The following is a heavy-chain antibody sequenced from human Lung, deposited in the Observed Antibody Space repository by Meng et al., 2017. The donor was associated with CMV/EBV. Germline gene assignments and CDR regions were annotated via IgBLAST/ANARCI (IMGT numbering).Heavy chain of an antibody. CDR3: ARGNGWRFDY. CDR2: ININTGNP. D-gene: IGHD6-19*01. Sequence: LVHCGLCLKNPGAPVKASCQAAGYTFTSFSMNWVRHAPGQGIEWMGWININTGNPTYAQGFTGRFVFSLDTSVSTAYLQIDSLKADDTAVYYCARGNGWRFDYWGQGTLVTVSS. CDR1: GYTFTSFS. V-gene: IGHV7-4-1*01. J-gene: IGHJ4*02.